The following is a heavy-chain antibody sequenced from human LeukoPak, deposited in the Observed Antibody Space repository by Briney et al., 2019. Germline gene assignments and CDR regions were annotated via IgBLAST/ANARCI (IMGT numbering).Heavy chain of an antibody. CDR3: ARTDYDFWSGYQKPYYFDY. CDR2: IYYSGST. J-gene: IGHJ4*02. V-gene: IGHV4-39*01. CDR1: GGSISSSSYY. D-gene: IGHD3-3*01. Sequence: SETLSLTCTVSGGSISSSSYYWGWIRQPPGKGLEWIGSIYYSGSTYYNPSLKSRVTISVDTSKNQFSLKLSSVTAADTAVYYCARTDYDFWSGYQKPYYFDYWGQGTLVTVSS.